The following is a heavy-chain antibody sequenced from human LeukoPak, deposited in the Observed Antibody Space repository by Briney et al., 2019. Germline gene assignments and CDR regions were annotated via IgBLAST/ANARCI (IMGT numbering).Heavy chain of an antibody. V-gene: IGHV3-7*01. J-gene: IGHJ4*02. CDR1: GFSLRLYW. CDR3: ARDSGSGYDFGY. CDR2: IKQDGSDK. D-gene: IGHD5-12*01. Sequence: GSLQLTCAASGFSLRLYWMSWVRQAPGKGLEWVANIKQDGSDKYYVEAVKGRFTISRDNAKNSLYLQMNSLRVEDTAVYYCARDSGSGYDFGYWGQGTLVTVSS.